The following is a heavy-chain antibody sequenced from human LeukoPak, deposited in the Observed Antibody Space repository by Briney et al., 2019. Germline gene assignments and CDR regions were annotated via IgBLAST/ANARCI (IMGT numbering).Heavy chain of an antibody. V-gene: IGHV3-30*04. J-gene: IGHJ3*02. CDR2: ISYDGSNK. CDR3: ARGSEDSAFDI. CDR1: GFTFSSYA. Sequence: GGSLRLSCAASGFTFSSYAMHWVRQAPGKGLEWVAVISYDGSNKYYADSVKGRFTISRDNSKNTLYLQMNSLRAEDTAVYYCARGSEDSAFDIWGQGTMVTVSS. D-gene: IGHD2-15*01.